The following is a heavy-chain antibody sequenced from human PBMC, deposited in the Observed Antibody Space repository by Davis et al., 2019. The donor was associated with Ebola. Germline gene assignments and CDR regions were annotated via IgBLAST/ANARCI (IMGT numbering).Heavy chain of an antibody. CDR1: GFTFSDYY. CDR3: ARAWTRYSSPGVSWYFDL. V-gene: IGHV3-11*06. D-gene: IGHD6-19*01. J-gene: IGHJ2*01. CDR2: ISSSSSYT. Sequence: PGGSLRLSCAASGFTFSDYYMSWIRQAPGKGLEWVSYISSSSSYTNYADSVKGRFTISRDNAKNSLYLQMNSLRAEDKAVYYCARAWTRYSSPGVSWYFDLWGRGTLVTVSS.